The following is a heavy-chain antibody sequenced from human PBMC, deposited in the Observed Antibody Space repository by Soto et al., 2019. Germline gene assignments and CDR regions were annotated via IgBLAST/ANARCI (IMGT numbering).Heavy chain of an antibody. V-gene: IGHV3-64D*06. J-gene: IGHJ4*02. CDR2: ISRKGDNT. D-gene: IGHD6-19*01. CDR3: VKVIYDSGWYDFYFDY. CDR1: GFTFSSHA. Sequence: GGSLRLSCSTSGFTFSSHAMHWVRQAPGQGLEYLSAISRKGDNTYYADSVKGRFTISRDNSKNTLYFQMTSLRTEDTGVYYCVKVIYDSGWYDFYFDYWGQGT.